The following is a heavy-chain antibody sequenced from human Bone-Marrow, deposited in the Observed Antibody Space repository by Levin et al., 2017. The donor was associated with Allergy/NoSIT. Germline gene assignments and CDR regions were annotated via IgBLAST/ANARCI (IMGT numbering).Heavy chain of an antibody. CDR3: ARGPRILRGCRGGTCRVGFGYFDY. CDR2: LWYDGNDK. CDR1: GFTFNNYD. V-gene: IGHV3-33*01. Sequence: PGGSLRLSCAASGFTFNNYDMHWVRQAPGKGLEWVALLWYDGNDKYYADSVKGRFTISRDNSKNTLFLQMNSLRAEDTAVYYCARGPRILRGCRGGTCRVGFGYFDYWGQGTLVTVSS. J-gene: IGHJ4*02. D-gene: IGHD2-15*01.